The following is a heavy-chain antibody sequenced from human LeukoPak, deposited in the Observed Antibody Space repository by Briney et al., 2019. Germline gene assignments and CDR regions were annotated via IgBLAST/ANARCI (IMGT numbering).Heavy chain of an antibody. V-gene: IGHV4-4*07. J-gene: IGHJ5*02. Sequence: PSETLSLTCTVSGGSVSSYYWSWIRQSAGKGLEWIGRIYTSVSTNYNPSVERLATLPVDQSEHQFSLKLSSVTAADTAVYFCARDIWATAALNYFDPWGQGTLVTVSS. D-gene: IGHD4-11*01. CDR2: IYTSVST. CDR1: GGSVSSYY. CDR3: ARDIWATAALNYFDP.